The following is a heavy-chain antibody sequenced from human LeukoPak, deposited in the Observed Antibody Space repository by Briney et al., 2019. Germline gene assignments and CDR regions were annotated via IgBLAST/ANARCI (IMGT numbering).Heavy chain of an antibody. V-gene: IGHV4-59*01. CDR2: IYYTGSGSA. J-gene: IGHJ4*02. CDR1: GGSISDYY. CDR3: ARVSSWDYDMFTGSNNLYYFEY. Sequence: SETLSLTCTVSGGSISDYYWSWIRQPPGKGLEWIASIYYTGSGSAKYNPSLKSRVSILVDTSQNQFSLKLTSVTAADTAVYYCARVSSWDYDMFTGSNNLYYFEYWGQGTLVTISS. D-gene: IGHD3-9*01.